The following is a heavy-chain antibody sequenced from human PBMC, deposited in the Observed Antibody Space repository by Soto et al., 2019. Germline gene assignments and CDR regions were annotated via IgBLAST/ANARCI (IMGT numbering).Heavy chain of an antibody. CDR3: AREVLPSDYYYGMDV. J-gene: IGHJ6*02. CDR1: GCVFASFG. Sequence: VQDSFQASGCVFASFGFSWVRQAGGRGVEWMGWIGANSALPKFAQKFQGRVTMTTDTSTTTAYMELRSLRSDNPSMYYCAREVLPSDYYYGMDVWGQGTAVTVSS. V-gene: IGHV1-18*04. CDR2: IGANSALP.